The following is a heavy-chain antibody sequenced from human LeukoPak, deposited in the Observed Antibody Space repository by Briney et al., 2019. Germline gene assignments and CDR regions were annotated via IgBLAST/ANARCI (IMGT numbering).Heavy chain of an antibody. CDR1: GGTFSSYA. J-gene: IGHJ4*02. CDR2: VIPIFGTA. V-gene: IGHV1-69*06. Sequence: ASVKVSCKASGGTFSSYAISWVRQAPGQGREWMGGVIPIFGTANYAQKFQGRVTITADKSTSTAYMELSSLRSEDTAVYYCAWRPSIAAAGTDPIFDYWGQGTLVTVSS. D-gene: IGHD6-13*01. CDR3: AWRPSIAAAGTDPIFDY.